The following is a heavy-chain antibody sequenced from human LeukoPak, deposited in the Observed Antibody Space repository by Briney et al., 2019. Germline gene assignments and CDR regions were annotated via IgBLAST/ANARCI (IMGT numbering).Heavy chain of an antibody. CDR1: GFTFSSYG. CDR2: IWYDGSYK. D-gene: IGHD6-6*01. Sequence: GGSLRLSCAASGFTFSSYGMHWVRQAPGKGLEWVAVIWYDGSYKYYADSVKGRFTISRDNSKNTLYLQMNSLRAEDTAVYYCARVPSSSSSYVDYWGQGTLVTVSS. CDR3: ARVPSSSSSYVDY. V-gene: IGHV3-33*01. J-gene: IGHJ4*02.